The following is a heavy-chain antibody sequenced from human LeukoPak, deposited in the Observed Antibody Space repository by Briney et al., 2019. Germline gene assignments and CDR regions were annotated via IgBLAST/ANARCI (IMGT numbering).Heavy chain of an antibody. V-gene: IGHV1-18*01. Sequence: ASVKVSCKASGYIFTSYGISWVRQAPGQGLEWMGWISAYNGNTNYAQKLQGRVTMTTDTSTSTAYMELRSLRSDDTAVYYCARGMITFGGVIVSNWFDPWGQGTLVTVSS. CDR2: ISAYNGNT. CDR3: ARGMITFGGVIVSNWFDP. J-gene: IGHJ5*02. CDR1: GYIFTSYG. D-gene: IGHD3-16*02.